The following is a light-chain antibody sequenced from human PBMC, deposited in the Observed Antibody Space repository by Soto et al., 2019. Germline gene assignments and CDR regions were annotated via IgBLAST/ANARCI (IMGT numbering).Light chain of an antibody. CDR1: QSISSY. J-gene: IGKJ2*01. CDR3: QQSYSTPYT. CDR2: AAS. V-gene: IGKV1-39*01. Sequence: DIQMTQSPSSLSASVGDRVTITCRASQSISSYLNWYKQKPGKAPKLLIYAASSLQSGVPSRFSGSGSGTDITLTISSLQPEDFATYYCQQSYSTPYTFGHGTNLEIK.